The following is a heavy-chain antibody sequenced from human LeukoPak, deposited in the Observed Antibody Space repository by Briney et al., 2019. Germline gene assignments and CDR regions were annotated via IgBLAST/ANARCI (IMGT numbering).Heavy chain of an antibody. J-gene: IGHJ4*02. D-gene: IGHD4-23*01. CDR3: ARVGSYGGNSYFDY. CDR1: GGSFSGYY. CDR2: IYYSGST. V-gene: IGHV4-59*01. Sequence: SETLSLTCAVYGGSFSGYYWSWIRQPPGKGLEWIGYIYYSGSTNYNPSLKSRVTISVDTSKNQFSLKLSSVTAADTAVYYCARVGSYGGNSYFDYWGQGTLVTVSS.